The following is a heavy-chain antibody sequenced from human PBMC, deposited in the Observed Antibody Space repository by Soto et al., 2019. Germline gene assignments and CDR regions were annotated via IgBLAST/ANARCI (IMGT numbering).Heavy chain of an antibody. CDR2: ISYDGSNK. Sequence: PGGSLRLSCAASGFTLSSYAMHWVRQAPGKGLEWVAVISYDGSNKYYADSVKGRFTISRDNSKNTLYLQMNSLRAEDTAVYYCARGTFDWLFRYYYYGMDVWGQGTTVTVSS. V-gene: IGHV3-30-3*01. J-gene: IGHJ6*02. CDR1: GFTLSSYA. D-gene: IGHD3-9*01. CDR3: ARGTFDWLFRYYYYGMDV.